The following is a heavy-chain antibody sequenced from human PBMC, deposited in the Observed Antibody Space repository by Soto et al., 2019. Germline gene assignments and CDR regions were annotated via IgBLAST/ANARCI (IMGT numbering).Heavy chain of an antibody. CDR2: IDWDDDK. J-gene: IGHJ6*04. CDR3: ARDPVALYYYSYGRDV. CDR1: GFSLSTSGMC. V-gene: IGHV2-70*11. Sequence: GSGPTLVNPTQTLTLTCTISGFSLSTSGMCVSWIRQPPGKALEWLARIDWDDDKYYSTSLKTSLTISKDTSKNQVVLTMTNMDPVDTPTFYCARDPVALYYYSYGRDVGGKGTTVTASS.